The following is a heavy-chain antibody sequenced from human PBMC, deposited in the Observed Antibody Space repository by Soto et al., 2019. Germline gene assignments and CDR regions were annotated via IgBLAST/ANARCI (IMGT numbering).Heavy chain of an antibody. CDR2: INADYGNT. D-gene: IGHD5-18*01. V-gene: IGHV1-18*01. CDR1: GYTFYSHS. Sequence: QAQLVQSGAEVRKPGASVKVSCKASGYTFYSHSISWVRQAPGQGLAWMGRINADYGNTQYAQKFRGRVTMTTDTSTTTVYMELTNLRSDDTAVYYCARCIQGDYYYGMDVLGQGTTVTVSS. J-gene: IGHJ6*02. CDR3: ARCIQGDYYYGMDV.